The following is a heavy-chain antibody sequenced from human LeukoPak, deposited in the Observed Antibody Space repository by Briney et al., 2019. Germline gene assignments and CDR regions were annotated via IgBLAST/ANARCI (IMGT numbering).Heavy chain of an antibody. D-gene: IGHD4-11*01. Sequence: GGSLRLSCAASGFTFSRYWMLWVRQAPGKGLVWVSRSNTGGSSTNYADSVKGRFTISRDNAKSTLYLQMNSLRAEDTAVYYCARGYSDYYYFDSWGQGTLVTVSS. CDR2: SNTGGSST. CDR1: GFTFSRYW. V-gene: IGHV3-74*01. J-gene: IGHJ4*02. CDR3: ARGYSDYYYFDS.